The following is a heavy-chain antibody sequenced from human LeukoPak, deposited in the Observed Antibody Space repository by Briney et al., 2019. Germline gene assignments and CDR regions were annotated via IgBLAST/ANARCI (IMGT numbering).Heavy chain of an antibody. D-gene: IGHD2-15*01. J-gene: IGHJ6*03. V-gene: IGHV3-21*01. CDR2: ISSSSSYI. Sequence: GGSLRLSCAASGFTFSTYSMNWVRQAPGKGLEWVSSISSSSSYIYYADSVKGRFTISRDNAKNSLYLQMNSLRAEDTAVYYCARDEVPYCSGGSCYYHYYYYYMDVWGKGTTVTVSS. CDR1: GFTFSTYS. CDR3: ARDEVPYCSGGSCYYHYYYYYMDV.